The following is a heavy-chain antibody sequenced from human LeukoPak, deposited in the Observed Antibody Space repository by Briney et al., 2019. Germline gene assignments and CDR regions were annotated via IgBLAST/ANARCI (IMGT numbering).Heavy chain of an antibody. CDR1: GGPVSSGSYY. CDR2: IYYSGST. CDR3: TRGGDYVDY. J-gene: IGHJ4*02. Sequence: PSETLSLTCTVSGGPVSSGSYYWSWIRQPPGKGLEWIGYIYYSGSTNYNPSLKSRVTISVDKSKNQFSLKLSSVTAADTAVYYCTRGGDYVDYWGQGTLVTVSS. V-gene: IGHV4-61*01.